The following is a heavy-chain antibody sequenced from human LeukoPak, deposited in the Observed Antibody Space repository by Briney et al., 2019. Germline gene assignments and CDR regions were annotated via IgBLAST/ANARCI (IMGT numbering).Heavy chain of an antibody. Sequence: SETLSLTCTVSGASISTIISYWGWIRQTPGKGLEWIGSIYYSGTTYYNPSPESRVTISIDTSKNQFSVKLTSVTAADTAVYYCARDQGAVAGIDPWGQGTLVTVSS. V-gene: IGHV4-39*07. J-gene: IGHJ5*02. CDR1: GASISTIISY. CDR2: IYYSGTT. D-gene: IGHD6-19*01. CDR3: ARDQGAVAGIDP.